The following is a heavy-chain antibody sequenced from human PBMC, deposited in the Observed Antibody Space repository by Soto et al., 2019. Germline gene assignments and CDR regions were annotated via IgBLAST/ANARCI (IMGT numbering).Heavy chain of an antibody. V-gene: IGHV3-30-3*01. D-gene: IGHD6-19*01. J-gene: IGHJ4*02. CDR3: ARSSEQWLVLGSDY. CDR2: ISYDGSNK. Sequence: QVQLVESGGGVVQPGRSLRLSCAASGFTFSSYAMHWVRQAPGKGLEWVAVISYDGSNKYYADSVKGRFTISRDNSKNTLDLQMNSLRAEDTAVYYCARSSEQWLVLGSDYWGQGTLVTVSS. CDR1: GFTFSSYA.